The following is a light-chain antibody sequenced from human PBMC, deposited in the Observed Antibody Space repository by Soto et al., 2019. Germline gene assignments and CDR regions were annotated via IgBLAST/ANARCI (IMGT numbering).Light chain of an antibody. CDR1: QSVSTRY. CDR3: QKYDSAPWT. J-gene: IGKJ1*01. V-gene: IGKV3-20*01. CDR2: GAS. Sequence: ESMLTQSPGTLSLSPGERATLSCRASQSVSTRYLAWYQQKPGQAPRLLIYGASTLQSGVPSRFSGSGSGTDFTLTISSLQPEDVATYYCQKYDSAPWTFGQGTKVEIK.